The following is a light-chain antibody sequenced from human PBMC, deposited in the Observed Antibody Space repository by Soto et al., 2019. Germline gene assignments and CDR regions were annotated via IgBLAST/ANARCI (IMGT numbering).Light chain of an antibody. CDR1: QSVSSN. J-gene: IGKJ2*01. CDR3: QQYNNWPYT. CDR2: GAS. Sequence: IVMTQSPATLSMSTGERATLSCRASQSVSSNLAWYQQKPGQAPRLLIYGASTRATGIPARFSGSGSGTEFTLTISSLQSEDFAVYYCQQYNNWPYTFGQGTKVDIK. V-gene: IGKV3-15*01.